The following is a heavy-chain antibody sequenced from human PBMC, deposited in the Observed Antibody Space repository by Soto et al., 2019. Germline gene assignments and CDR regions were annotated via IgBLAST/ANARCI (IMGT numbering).Heavy chain of an antibody. CDR3: ARAGRHTAMFSGFAY. CDR2: IWDDGSKK. J-gene: IGHJ4*02. D-gene: IGHD5-18*01. Sequence: DLVEPGGGVVQPGKSLRLSCATSGFTFSEDAMHWVRQAPGKGLEWVAVIWDDGSKKHYADAVKGRFTISRDNSENTLFLQMNSLTAEDTAVYWCARAGRHTAMFSGFAYWGQGALGTFSS. CDR1: GFTFSEDA. V-gene: IGHV3-33*01.